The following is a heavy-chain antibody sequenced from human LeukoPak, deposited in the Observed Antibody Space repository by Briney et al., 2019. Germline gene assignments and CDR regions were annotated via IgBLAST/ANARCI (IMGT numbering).Heavy chain of an antibody. D-gene: IGHD3-22*01. V-gene: IGHV1-69*13. CDR1: GGTFSSYA. Sequence: SVKVSCKASGGTFSSYAISWVRQAPGQGLEWMGGIIPIFGTANYAQKFQGRVTITADESTSTAYMELSSLRSEDTAVYYCARHYYDSSGYYDHPFDYWDQGTLVTVSS. CDR3: ARHYYDSSGYYDHPFDY. CDR2: IIPIFGTA. J-gene: IGHJ4*02.